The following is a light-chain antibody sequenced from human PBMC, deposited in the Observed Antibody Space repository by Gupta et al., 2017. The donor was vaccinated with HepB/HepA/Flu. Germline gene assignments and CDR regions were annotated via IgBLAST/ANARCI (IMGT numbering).Light chain of an antibody. Sequence: DIVMTQSPDSLAVSLGERATINCKSSQRVLYSSNNKNYLVWYQPKPGQPPKLLIYWASTRESGVPYRISGSWSGTDFTLTISSLQAEFVAVYYCQQYYSIPWTFGQGTKVEIK. CDR2: WAS. V-gene: IGKV4-1*01. J-gene: IGKJ1*01. CDR3: QQYYSIPWT. CDR1: QRVLYSSNNKNY.